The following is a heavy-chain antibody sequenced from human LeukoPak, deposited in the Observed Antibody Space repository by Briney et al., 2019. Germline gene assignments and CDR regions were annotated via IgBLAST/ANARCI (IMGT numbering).Heavy chain of an antibody. CDR3: AGSSGNYCESDY. CDR2: ISTSSSYI. J-gene: IGHJ4*02. Sequence: GGSLRLSCAASGFTFSSYSMNWVRQAPGKGLEWVSSISTSSSYIHYADSVKGRFTISRDNTKNYLFLQMNSLRAEDTAVYYCAGSSGNYCESDYWGQGTLVTVSS. D-gene: IGHD1-26*01. CDR1: GFTFSSYS. V-gene: IGHV3-21*01.